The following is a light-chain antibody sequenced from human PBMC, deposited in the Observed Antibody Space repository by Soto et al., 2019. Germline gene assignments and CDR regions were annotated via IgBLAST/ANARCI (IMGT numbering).Light chain of an antibody. CDR1: QGISSY. Sequence: DIQLTQSPSFLSASVGDRVTITCRASQGISSYLAWYQQEPGKAPKLLIYAASILQSGVPSRFSGSGSGTEFTLTISSLQPEDSATYYCQQLYSYPITFGQGTRLEIK. CDR3: QQLYSYPIT. J-gene: IGKJ5*01. CDR2: AAS. V-gene: IGKV1-9*01.